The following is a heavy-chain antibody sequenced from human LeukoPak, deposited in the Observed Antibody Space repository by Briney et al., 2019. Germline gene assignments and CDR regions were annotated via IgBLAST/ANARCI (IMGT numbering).Heavy chain of an antibody. D-gene: IGHD2-21*01. CDR1: GASVSSDNYY. CDR3: AADPLWSSGAY. V-gene: IGHV4-61*02. Sequence: KTSETLSLTCTVSGASVSSDNYYWSWVRQPAGKGLEWIGRINIGGTANNNPSLESRITISIDTSKNQFSLRLSSVTAADTAVYYCAADPLWSSGAYWGRRTLVTVSS. J-gene: IGHJ4*02. CDR2: INIGGTA.